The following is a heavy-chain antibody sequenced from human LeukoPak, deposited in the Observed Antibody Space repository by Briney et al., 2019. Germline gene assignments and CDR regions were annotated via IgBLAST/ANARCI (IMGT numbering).Heavy chain of an antibody. V-gene: IGHV3-15*01. CDR2: IKRKTDGGTT. D-gene: IGHD5-18*01. CDR1: GFTFSNAW. CDR3: TTDPTNVDTTMVTRRGY. Sequence: GGSLRLSCAASGFTFSNAWMSWVRPAPGKGLEWVGRIKRKTDGGTTDYAAPVKGRFTISRDDSKNTLYLQMNSLKTEDAAVYFCTTDPTNVDTTMVTRRGYWGQGTLVTVSS. J-gene: IGHJ4*02.